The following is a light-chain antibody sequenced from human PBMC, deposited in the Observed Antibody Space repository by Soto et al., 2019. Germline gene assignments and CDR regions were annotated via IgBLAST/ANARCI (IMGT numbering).Light chain of an antibody. CDR2: GAS. J-gene: IGKJ1*01. CDR1: QSISWK. Sequence: DLPMTQSPSSLSASVGDRITITCRASQSISWKLNWYQQRPGKAPKLLIYGASSLQSGVPSRFSGSGSGTGFTLTINSLQPEDFATYYCQQSFRRWTFGQGTRVEIK. CDR3: QQSFRRWT. V-gene: IGKV1-39*01.